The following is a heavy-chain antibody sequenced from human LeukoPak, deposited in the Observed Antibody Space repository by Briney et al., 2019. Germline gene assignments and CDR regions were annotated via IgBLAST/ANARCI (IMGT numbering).Heavy chain of an antibody. V-gene: IGHV3-53*01. CDR2: IYSGGST. CDR3: ASGYSSDYGGNAY. D-gene: IGHD4-23*01. Sequence: GGSLRLSCAASGFTVSSNYMSWVRQAPGKGLEWVSVIYSGGSTYHADSVKGRFTISRDNAENTLYLQMNSLRGEDTAVYYCASGYSSDYGGNAYWGQGTLVTVSS. CDR1: GFTVSSNY. J-gene: IGHJ4*02.